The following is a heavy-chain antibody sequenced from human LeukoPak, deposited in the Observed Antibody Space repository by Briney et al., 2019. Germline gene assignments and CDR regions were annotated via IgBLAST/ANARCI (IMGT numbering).Heavy chain of an antibody. CDR1: GYSISSGYY. V-gene: IGHV4-38-2*01. J-gene: IGHJ4*02. Sequence: SETLSLTCAVSGYSISSGYYWGWIRQPPGRGLEWIGSIYHSGSTYYNPSLKSQFTISVDTSKNQFSLKLSSVTAADTAVYYCARSGYSYGYVDYWGQGTLVTVSS. D-gene: IGHD5-18*01. CDR2: IYHSGST. CDR3: ARSGYSYGYVDY.